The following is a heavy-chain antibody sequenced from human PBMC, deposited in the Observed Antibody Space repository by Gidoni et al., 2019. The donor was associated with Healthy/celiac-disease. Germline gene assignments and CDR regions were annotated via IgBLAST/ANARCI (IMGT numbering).Heavy chain of an antibody. CDR3: ASRPAVYGSGSYSDY. J-gene: IGHJ4*02. V-gene: IGHV4-34*01. D-gene: IGHD3-10*01. CDR2: NNHSGST. Sequence: QVQLQQWGAGLLKPWATLSLTCAVYGGSFSGYGWSWIRQPPGTGLDWIGENNHSGSTNYNPSLNRRVSISVDTSKNQFSLKLSSVTAADTAVYYCASRPAVYGSGSYSDYWGQGTLVTVSS. CDR1: GGSFSGYG.